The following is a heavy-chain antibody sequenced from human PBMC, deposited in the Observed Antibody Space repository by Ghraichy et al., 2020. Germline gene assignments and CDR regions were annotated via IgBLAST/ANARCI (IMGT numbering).Heavy chain of an antibody. V-gene: IGHV3-23*01. CDR1: GFTFSSYA. J-gene: IGHJ4*02. CDR3: AKLGAGDMVRGVIVFDY. D-gene: IGHD3-10*01. CDR2: ISGSGGST. Sequence: GGSLRLSCAASGFTFSSYAMSWVRQAPGKGLEWVSAISGSGGSTYYADSVKGRFTISRDNSKNTLYLQMNSLRAEDTAVYYCAKLGAGDMVRGVIVFDYWGQGTLVTVSS.